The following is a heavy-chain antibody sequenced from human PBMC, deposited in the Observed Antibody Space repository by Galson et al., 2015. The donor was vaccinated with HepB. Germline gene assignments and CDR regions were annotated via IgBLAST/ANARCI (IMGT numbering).Heavy chain of an antibody. V-gene: IGHV3-74*01. D-gene: IGHD3-10*01. CDR1: GFTFSSYW. CDR3: ARVSRGLAFDI. CDR2: INSDGSST. J-gene: IGHJ3*02. Sequence: SLRLSCAASGFTFSSYWMHWVRQAPGKGLVWVSRINSDGSSTSYADSVKGRFTISRDNAKNTLYLQMNSLRAEDTAVYYCARVSRGLAFDIWGQGTMVTVSS.